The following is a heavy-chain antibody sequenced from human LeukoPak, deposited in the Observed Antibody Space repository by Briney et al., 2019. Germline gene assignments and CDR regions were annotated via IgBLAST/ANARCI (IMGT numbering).Heavy chain of an antibody. V-gene: IGHV4-59*01. J-gene: IGHJ3*02. CDR1: GGSISSYY. CDR2: IYYSGST. D-gene: IGHD4-17*01. Sequence: SETLSLTCTVSGGSISSYYWSWIRQPQGKGLEWIGYIYYSGSTNYNPSLKSRVTISVDTSKNQFSLKLSSVTAADTAVYYCARVHPGFYGDWVDAFDIWGQGTMVTVSS. CDR3: ARVHPGFYGDWVDAFDI.